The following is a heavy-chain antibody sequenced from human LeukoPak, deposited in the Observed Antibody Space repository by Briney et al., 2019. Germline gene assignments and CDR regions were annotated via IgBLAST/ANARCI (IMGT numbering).Heavy chain of an antibody. CDR1: EFSVGSSY. D-gene: IGHD1-26*01. Sequence: RSGGSLRLSCGASEFSVGSSYMTWVRQAPGEVLEWVSLIYSGGSTYYADSVKGRFTISRDNAKNSLYLQMNSLRAEDTAVYYCARDVMGAPGYFDGWGQGTPVTASP. CDR2: IYSGGST. J-gene: IGHJ4*02. V-gene: IGHV3-66*01. CDR3: ARDVMGAPGYFDG.